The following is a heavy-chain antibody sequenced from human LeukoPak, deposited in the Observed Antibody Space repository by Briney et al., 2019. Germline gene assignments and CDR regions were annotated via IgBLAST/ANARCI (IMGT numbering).Heavy chain of an antibody. CDR3: ASTAPYGDYLFDY. J-gene: IGHJ4*02. CDR1: GGSISTYY. CDR2: IYYSGST. D-gene: IGHD4-17*01. V-gene: IGHV4-59*01. Sequence: SETLSLTCTISGGSISTYYWSWIRQPPGKGLEWIGYIYYSGSTNYNPSLKSRATISVDTSKNQFSLKLSSVTAADTAVYYCASTAPYGDYLFDYWGQGTLVTVSS.